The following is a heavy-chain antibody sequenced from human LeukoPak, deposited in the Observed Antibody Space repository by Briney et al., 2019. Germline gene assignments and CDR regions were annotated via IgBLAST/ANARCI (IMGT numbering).Heavy chain of an antibody. J-gene: IGHJ4*02. Sequence: PSETLSLTCAVYGGSFSGYYWSWIRQPPGKGLEWIGEINHSGSSKYIPSLKSRVTISVDTSKNQFSLKLSSVTAADTAVYYCARGLWFGDENPPYFDYWGQGTLVTVSS. CDR3: ARGLWFGDENPPYFDY. CDR1: GGSFSGYY. D-gene: IGHD3-10*01. CDR2: INHSGSS. V-gene: IGHV4-34*01.